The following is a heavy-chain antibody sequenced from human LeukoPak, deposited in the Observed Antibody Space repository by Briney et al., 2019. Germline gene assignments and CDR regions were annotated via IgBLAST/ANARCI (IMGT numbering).Heavy chain of an antibody. D-gene: IGHD3-22*01. CDR1: GFTFSRNR. Sequence: GGPLRLSCAASGFTFSRNRMSWVRQAPGKGPEWVSTIYTGGNTYYAASVKGRFTISRDFSKNTVFLHMNSLRAEDTAMYYCARGDDSGYYDYFDYWGQGALVTVSS. CDR3: ARGDDSGYYDYFDY. V-gene: IGHV3-53*01. CDR2: IYTGGNT. J-gene: IGHJ4*02.